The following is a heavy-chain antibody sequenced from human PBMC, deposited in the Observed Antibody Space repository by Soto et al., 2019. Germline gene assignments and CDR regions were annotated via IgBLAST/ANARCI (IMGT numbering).Heavy chain of an antibody. Sequence: EVQLVESGGGLVKPGGSLRLSCAASGFTFSNAWMSWVRQAPGKGLEWVGRIKSKTDGGTTDYAAPVKGRFTISRDDSKNTLYLQMNSLKTEDTAVYYCTTVSSGWQWLAQGYFDLWGRGTLVTVSS. D-gene: IGHD6-19*01. CDR3: TTVSSGWQWLAQGYFDL. CDR2: IKSKTDGGTT. CDR1: GFTFSNAW. J-gene: IGHJ2*01. V-gene: IGHV3-15*01.